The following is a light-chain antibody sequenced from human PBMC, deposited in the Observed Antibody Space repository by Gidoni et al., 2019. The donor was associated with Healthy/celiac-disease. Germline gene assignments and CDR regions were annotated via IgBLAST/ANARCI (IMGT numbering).Light chain of an antibody. CDR1: QSISIW. Sequence: DIQMTQSPSTLAASVGDRVTITCRASQSISIWLAGFQQTPGKAPKLLIYKASTLESGVPARFSGSGSGTEFTLTISSLQPDDLATYYCQHYKSYPLTFGGGTKVGIK. V-gene: IGKV1-5*03. J-gene: IGKJ4*01. CDR3: QHYKSYPLT. CDR2: KAS.